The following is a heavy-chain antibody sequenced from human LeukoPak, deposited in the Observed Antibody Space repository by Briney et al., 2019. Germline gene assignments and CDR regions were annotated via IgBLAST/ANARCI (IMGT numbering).Heavy chain of an antibody. D-gene: IGHD6-6*01. V-gene: IGHV1-2*02. Sequence: RASVKVSCKASGYTFTGYYMHWVRQAPGQGLEWMGWINPNSGGTNYAQKFQGRVTMTRDTSISTAYMELSRLRPDDTAVYYCARDRSIAARPGAWFDPWGQGTLVTVSS. CDR2: INPNSGGT. J-gene: IGHJ5*02. CDR1: GYTFTGYY. CDR3: ARDRSIAARPGAWFDP.